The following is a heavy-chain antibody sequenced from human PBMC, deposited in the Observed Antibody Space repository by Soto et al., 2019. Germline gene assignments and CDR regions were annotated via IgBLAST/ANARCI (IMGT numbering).Heavy chain of an antibody. CDR1: GFTFSSYA. V-gene: IGHV3-23*01. CDR2: ISGSGGST. D-gene: IGHD1-20*01. Sequence: GGSRRRSWAASGFTFSSYAMSWVRQAPGKGLEWVSAISGSGGSTYYADSVKGRFTISRDNSKNTLYLQMNSLRAEDTAVYYCAKDFPTTRYEYGMDVWGQGTTVTVSS. CDR3: AKDFPTTRYEYGMDV. J-gene: IGHJ6*02.